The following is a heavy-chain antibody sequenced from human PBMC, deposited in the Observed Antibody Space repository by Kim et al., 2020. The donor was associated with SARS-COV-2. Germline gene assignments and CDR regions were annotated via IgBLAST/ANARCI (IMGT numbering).Heavy chain of an antibody. CDR3: ARDGDLYSSGKDAFDI. Sequence: GGSLRLSCAASGFTFSSYCMPWVRQAPGKGLEWVANIKQDGNKKYYVDSVKGRFTISRDNAKNSLYLQMNSLRAEDTAVYYCARDGDLYSSGKDAFDIWGHETMVTVSS. D-gene: IGHD6-19*01. V-gene: IGHV3-7*01. CDR1: GFTFSSYC. J-gene: IGHJ3*02. CDR2: IKQDGNKK.